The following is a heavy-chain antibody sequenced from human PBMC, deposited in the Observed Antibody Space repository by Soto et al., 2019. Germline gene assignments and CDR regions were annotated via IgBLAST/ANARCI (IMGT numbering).Heavy chain of an antibody. CDR1: AFSFTNAW. CDR3: STDIGVYGLDF. V-gene: IGHV3-15*01. D-gene: IGHD3-10*01. CDR2: IKSKTDGGTT. J-gene: IGHJ6*02. Sequence: PGGSLRLSCAASAFSFTNAWMTWVRQAPGKGLEWLGRIKSKTDGGTTDYAAPVKGRFTISRDDSQSTLYLQMNSLRTEDTARYYCSTDIGVYGLDFWGQGTTVTSP.